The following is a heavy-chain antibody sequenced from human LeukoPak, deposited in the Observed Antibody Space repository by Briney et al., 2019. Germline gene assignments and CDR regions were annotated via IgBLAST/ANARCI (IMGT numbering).Heavy chain of an antibody. D-gene: IGHD2-2*03. V-gene: IGHV3-30*02. J-gene: IGHJ4*02. CDR3: ARDSSNERDSDGSFDS. Sequence: PGGSPRLSCAASGFTFIRHGMHWLRQAPGKGLEWVAFIRSDESDKYYIDSMKGRLTISRDTSTNTLFLQMYSLRSEDTAVYYCARDSSNERDSDGSFDSWGQGTLVTVSS. CDR1: GFTFIRHG. CDR2: IRSDESDK.